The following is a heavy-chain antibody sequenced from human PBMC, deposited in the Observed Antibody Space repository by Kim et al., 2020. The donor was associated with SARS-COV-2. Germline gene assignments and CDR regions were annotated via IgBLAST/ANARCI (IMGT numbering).Heavy chain of an antibody. CDR1: GDSSGGYY. V-gene: IGHV4-34*01. CDR2: ISHIGGS. D-gene: IGHD3-22*01. J-gene: IGHJ4*02. Sequence: SETLSLTCAISGDSSGGYYCSWIRQPPGKGLEWIGDISHIGGSYYNPSLEARAALSGDTSNNQFSLKLTSLTAADTAVYYCGRRDNSGTKWGRGTLVTV. CDR3: GRRDNSGTK.